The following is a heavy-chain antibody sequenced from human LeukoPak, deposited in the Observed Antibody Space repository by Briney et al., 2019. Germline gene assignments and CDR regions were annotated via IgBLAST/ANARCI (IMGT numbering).Heavy chain of an antibody. CDR2: IKQDGSEK. CDR1: GFTFSSYW. D-gene: IGHD7-27*01. J-gene: IGHJ3*02. Sequence: GGSLRLSCAASGFTFSSYWMSWVRQAPGKGLEWVANIKQDGSEKYYVDSVKGRFTISRDNAKNSLYLQMNSLGAGDTAVYYCARSSGALGNAFDIWGQGTMVTVSS. CDR3: ARSSGALGNAFDI. V-gene: IGHV3-7*01.